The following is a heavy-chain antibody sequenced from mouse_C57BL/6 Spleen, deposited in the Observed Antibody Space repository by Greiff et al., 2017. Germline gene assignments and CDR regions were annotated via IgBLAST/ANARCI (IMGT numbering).Heavy chain of an antibody. D-gene: IGHD2-5*01. CDR1: GYSFTGYY. V-gene: IGHV1-42*01. CDR3: ARMSNPVAY. Sequence: VQLQQSGPELVKPGASVKISCKASGYSFTGYYMNWVKQSPEKSLEWIGEINPSTGGTTYNQKFKAKATLTVDKSSSTAYMQLKSLTSEDSAVYYCARMSNPVAYWGQGTLVTVSA. CDR2: INPSTGGT. J-gene: IGHJ3*01.